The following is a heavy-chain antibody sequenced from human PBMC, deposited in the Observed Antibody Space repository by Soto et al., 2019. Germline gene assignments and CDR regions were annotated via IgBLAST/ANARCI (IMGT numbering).Heavy chain of an antibody. D-gene: IGHD6-19*01. CDR1: GFSLSDYY. CDR3: ARDKQWLVREWCNP. V-gene: IGHV3-11*01. J-gene: IGHJ5*02. Sequence: RFSCAPSGFSLSDYYMSWLRQAPGKRLEWVPYISSSGSTIYYAESVWRRFTFSRVGAKNSLCLQINRLRAAASTAYLWARDKQWLVREWCNPYGQGILVTFSS. CDR2: ISSSGSTI.